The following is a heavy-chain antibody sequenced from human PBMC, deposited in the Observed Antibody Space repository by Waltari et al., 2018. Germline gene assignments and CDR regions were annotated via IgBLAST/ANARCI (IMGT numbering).Heavy chain of an antibody. J-gene: IGHJ3*02. CDR2: IKSKTDGGTT. D-gene: IGHD3-10*01. Sequence: EVQLVESGGGLVKPGGSLRLSCAASGFTFSNAWMSWVRQAPGKGLEWVGRIKSKTDGGTTDYAAPVKGRFTISRDDSKNTLYLQMNSLKTEDTAVYYCTTAMVRGRNAFDIWGQVTMVTVSS. CDR3: TTAMVRGRNAFDI. CDR1: GFTFSNAW. V-gene: IGHV3-15*01.